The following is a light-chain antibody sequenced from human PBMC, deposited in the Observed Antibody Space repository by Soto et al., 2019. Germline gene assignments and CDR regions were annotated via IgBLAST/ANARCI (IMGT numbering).Light chain of an antibody. V-gene: IGKV1-12*01. J-gene: IGKJ4*01. Sequence: DIQMTQSPSFVSASVGDRVNITCRASQGIDIWLAWYQQKPGRAPNLLIYATSSLQSGVPSRFSGSGSGTDFTLTISSLQPEDFATYYCQQAHTFPLTFGGGTKVDIK. CDR2: ATS. CDR1: QGIDIW. CDR3: QQAHTFPLT.